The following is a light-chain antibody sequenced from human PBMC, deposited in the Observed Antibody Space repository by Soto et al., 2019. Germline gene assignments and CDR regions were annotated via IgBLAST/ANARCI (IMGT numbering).Light chain of an antibody. J-gene: IGKJ5*01. CDR2: DAS. V-gene: IGKV3-11*01. Sequence: EIVLTQSPATLSLSPGERATLSCRASQSVSSYLAWYQQKPGQAPRLLIYDASNRATGIPARFSGSGSGTDFTLTISSLEPEDFAVYYCQHYNNGPRFGQGTRLEIK. CDR3: QHYNNGPR. CDR1: QSVSSY.